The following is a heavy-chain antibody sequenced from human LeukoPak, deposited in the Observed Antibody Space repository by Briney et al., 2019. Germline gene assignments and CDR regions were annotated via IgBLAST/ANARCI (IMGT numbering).Heavy chain of an antibody. Sequence: GASVKVSCKASGYTFTSYYMHWVRQAPEQGLEWMGIINPSGGSTSYAQKFQGRVTMTRDTSTSTVYMELSSLRSEDTAVYYCARRADSSGYYYYFDYWGQGTLVTVSS. CDR1: GYTFTSYY. CDR3: ARRADSSGYYYYFDY. D-gene: IGHD3-22*01. CDR2: INPSGGST. V-gene: IGHV1-46*01. J-gene: IGHJ4*02.